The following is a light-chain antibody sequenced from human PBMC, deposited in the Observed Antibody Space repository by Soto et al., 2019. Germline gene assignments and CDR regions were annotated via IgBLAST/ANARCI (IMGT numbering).Light chain of an antibody. V-gene: IGKV1-6*01. CDR2: AAS. J-gene: IGKJ1*01. CDR1: QGISND. Sequence: AIQMTQSPSSLSASVGDRVTITCRASQGISNDLGWYQQKPGKAPKLLIYAASSLQSRVPPTFSGRGSGTDFTPTISSLQPEDCATGYYLPDYNYPVWTFGQGTKVEIK. CDR3: LPDYNYPVWT.